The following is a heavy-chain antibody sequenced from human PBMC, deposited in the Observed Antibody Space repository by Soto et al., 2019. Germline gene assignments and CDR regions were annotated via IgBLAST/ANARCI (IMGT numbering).Heavy chain of an antibody. J-gene: IGHJ6*02. CDR2: ISYDGSNK. CDR1: GFTFSSYA. CDR3: ARDRRLYYYYYGMDV. V-gene: IGHV3-30-3*01. Sequence: QVQLVESGGGVVQPGRSLRLSCAASGFTFSSYAMHWVRQAPGKGLEWVAVISYDGSNKYYADSVKGRFTISRDNSKNTLYLKLNSLSAEDTAVYYCARDRRLYYYYYGMDVWGQGTTVTVSS.